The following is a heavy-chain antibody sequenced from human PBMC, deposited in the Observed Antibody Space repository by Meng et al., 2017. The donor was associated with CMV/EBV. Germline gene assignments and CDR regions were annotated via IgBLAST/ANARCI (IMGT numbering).Heavy chain of an antibody. Sequence: GESLKISCAVSGFIFSDYSMSWIRQAPGKGLEWVSYISSSGGSTYYADSVKGRFTISRDNSKNTLYLQMNSLRAEDTAVYYCAKTSGANLVGAFDIWGQGTMVTVSS. CDR1: GFIFSDYS. J-gene: IGHJ3*02. V-gene: IGHV3-23*01. D-gene: IGHD4/OR15-4a*01. CDR3: AKTSGANLVGAFDI. CDR2: ISSSGGST.